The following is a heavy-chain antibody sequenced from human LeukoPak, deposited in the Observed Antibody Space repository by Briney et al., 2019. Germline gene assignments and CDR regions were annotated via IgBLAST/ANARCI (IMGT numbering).Heavy chain of an antibody. D-gene: IGHD2-15*01. CDR3: AGPCSGGSCYSRVRFYYYMDV. Sequence: GASVKVSCKASGYTFISYGISWVRQAPGQGLEWMGWISAYNGNTIYAQNLQGRVTMTTDTSTSTAYMELSSLRSEDTAVYYCAGPCSGGSCYSRVRFYYYMDVWGKGTTVTVSS. V-gene: IGHV1-18*01. CDR2: ISAYNGNT. CDR1: GYTFISYG. J-gene: IGHJ6*03.